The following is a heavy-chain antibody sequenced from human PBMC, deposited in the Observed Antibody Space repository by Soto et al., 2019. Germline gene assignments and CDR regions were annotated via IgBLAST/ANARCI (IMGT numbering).Heavy chain of an antibody. D-gene: IGHD3-3*01. CDR3: AREESDFRGPNWFDP. J-gene: IGHJ5*02. CDR2: IRSEADGGTT. Sequence: GGSLRLSCAASGFTFGDAWLSWVRQGPGKGLEWVGRIRSEADGGTTDYAAPVKGRFTISRDDSKDTMYLLMNSLKIEDTAVYYCAREESDFRGPNWFDPWGQGTLVTVSS. V-gene: IGHV3-15*01. CDR1: GFTFGDAW.